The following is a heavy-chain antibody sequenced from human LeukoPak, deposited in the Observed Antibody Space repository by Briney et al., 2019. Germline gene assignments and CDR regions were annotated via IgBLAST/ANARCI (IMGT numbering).Heavy chain of an antibody. D-gene: IGHD3-10*01. CDR1: GFTFSSYS. V-gene: IGHV3-21*01. CDR3: ASIYGSGSYLRTGEFDY. CDR2: ISSSSSYI. Sequence: GGSLRLSCAASGFTFSSYSMNWVRQAPGKGLEWVSSISSSSSYIYYAGSVKGRFTISRDNAKNSLYLQMNSLRAEDTAVYYCASIYGSGSYLRTGEFDYWGQGTLVTVSS. J-gene: IGHJ4*02.